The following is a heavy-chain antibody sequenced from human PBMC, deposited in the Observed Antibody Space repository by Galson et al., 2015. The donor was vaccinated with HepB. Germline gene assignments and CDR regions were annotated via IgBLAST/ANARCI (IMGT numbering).Heavy chain of an antibody. D-gene: IGHD5-12*01. CDR1: GFIFSNYD. V-gene: IGHV3-21*01. J-gene: IGHJ4*02. CDR3: AREPGLVDGFC. Sequence: SLRLSCAASGFIFSNYDMNWVRQAPGRGLEWVSSISSGGTKVYYAGSVKGRFTISRDNAENSLYLQMNGLRTEDTAVYYCAREPGLVDGFCWGQGTLVTVSS. CDR2: ISSGGTKV.